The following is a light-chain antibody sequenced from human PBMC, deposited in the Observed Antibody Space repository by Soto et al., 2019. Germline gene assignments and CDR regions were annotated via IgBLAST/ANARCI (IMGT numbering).Light chain of an antibody. V-gene: IGKV1-33*01. CDR2: DTS. Sequence: DIHMTQSPSSLSASVGDRVTITCQASQDIINSLNWYQQKAGQAPKLLIYDTSNLETGVPSRFSGSGSGTDFTLIISSLQADDIATYYCQQHDNVPYTFGQGTRLEIK. CDR1: QDIINS. CDR3: QQHDNVPYT. J-gene: IGKJ2*01.